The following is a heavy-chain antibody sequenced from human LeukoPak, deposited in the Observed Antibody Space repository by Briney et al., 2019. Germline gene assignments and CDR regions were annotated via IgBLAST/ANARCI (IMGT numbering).Heavy chain of an antibody. J-gene: IGHJ4*02. V-gene: IGHV3-21*01. D-gene: IGHD4-17*01. Sequence: GGSLRLSCAASGFTFSSYSMNWVRQAPRKGLEWVSSISSSSSYIYYADSVKGRFTISRDNAKNSLYLQMNSLRAEDTAVYYCAREDIMTTVTTEDYWGQGTLVTVSS. CDR1: GFTFSSYS. CDR2: ISSSSSYI. CDR3: AREDIMTTVTTEDY.